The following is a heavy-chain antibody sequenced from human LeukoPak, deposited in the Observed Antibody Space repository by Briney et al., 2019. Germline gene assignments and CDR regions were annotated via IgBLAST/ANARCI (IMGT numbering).Heavy chain of an antibody. CDR3: ARDLGQYYDTSDNWFDP. D-gene: IGHD3-22*01. CDR2: IKQDGSEK. Sequence: GGSLRLSCAASGSTFSSYWMSWVRQAPGKGLEWVANIKQDGSEKYYVDSVKGRFTISRDNAKNTLNLQMNSLRAEDTAVYYCARDLGQYYDTSDNWFDPWGQGTLVTVSS. V-gene: IGHV3-7*01. J-gene: IGHJ5*02. CDR1: GSTFSSYW.